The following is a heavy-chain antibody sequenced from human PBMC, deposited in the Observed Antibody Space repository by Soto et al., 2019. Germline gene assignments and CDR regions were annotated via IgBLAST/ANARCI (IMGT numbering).Heavy chain of an antibody. CDR3: ARGKYYGDYGDY. CDR2: ISAYNGNT. CDR1: GYTFTSYG. Sequence: ASVKISCTASGYTFTSYGISRVRQAPGQGLEWMGWISAYNGNTNYAQKLQGRVTMTTDTSTSTAYMELRSLRSDDTAVYYCARGKYYGDYGDYWGQGTLVTVSS. V-gene: IGHV1-18*01. J-gene: IGHJ4*02. D-gene: IGHD4-17*01.